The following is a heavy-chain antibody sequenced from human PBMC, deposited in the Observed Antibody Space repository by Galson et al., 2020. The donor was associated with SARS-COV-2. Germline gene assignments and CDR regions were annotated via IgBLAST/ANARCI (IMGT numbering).Heavy chain of an antibody. Sequence: SETLSLTCTVSGGSISSYYWSWIRQPPGKGLEWIGYIYYSGSTNYNPSLKSRVTISVDTSKNQFSLKLSSVTAADTAVYYCARETEAAAGTVYFDYWGQGTLVTVSS. D-gene: IGHD6-13*01. V-gene: IGHV4-59*01. CDR3: ARETEAAAGTVYFDY. CDR1: GGSISSYY. J-gene: IGHJ4*02. CDR2: IYYSGST.